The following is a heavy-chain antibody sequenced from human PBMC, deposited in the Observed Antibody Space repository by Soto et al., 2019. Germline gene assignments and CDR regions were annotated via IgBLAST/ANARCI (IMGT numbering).Heavy chain of an antibody. Sequence: SATLSLTCAVYGGSFSGYYWSWIRQPPGKGLEWIGEINHSGSTNYNPSLKSRATISVDTSKNQFSLKLSSVTAADTAVYYCASGYSYGYYYYYGMDVWGQGTTVTVSS. CDR2: INHSGST. D-gene: IGHD5-18*01. CDR3: ASGYSYGYYYYYGMDV. J-gene: IGHJ6*02. V-gene: IGHV4-34*01. CDR1: GGSFSGYY.